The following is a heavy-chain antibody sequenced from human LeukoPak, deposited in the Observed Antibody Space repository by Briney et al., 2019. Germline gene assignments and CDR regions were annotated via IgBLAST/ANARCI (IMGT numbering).Heavy chain of an antibody. CDR3: VRGRWNVDY. J-gene: IGHJ4*02. D-gene: IGHD5-24*01. CDR1: GFTFSSYT. CDR2: ISSTSSYI. V-gene: IGHV3-21*01. Sequence: GSLRLSCAASGFTFSSYTINWVRQAPGKGLEWVSSISSTSSYISYADSVKGRFTISRDNAKNSVYLQMNSLRLEDTAVYYCVRGRWNVDYWGQGTLVTVSS.